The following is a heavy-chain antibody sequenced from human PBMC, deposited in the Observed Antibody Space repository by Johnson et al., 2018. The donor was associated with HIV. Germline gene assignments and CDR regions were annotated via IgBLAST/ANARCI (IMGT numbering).Heavy chain of an antibody. J-gene: IGHJ3*02. CDR1: GFTFSSYA. Sequence: QVQLVESGGGVVQPGRSLRLSSAASGFTFSSYAMHWVRQAPGKGLAWVAVISYDGSNKYYADSVKGRFTISRDNAKNTLYLQMNSLRAEDTAVYYCAREGDGYNYDAFDIWGQGTMVTVSS. CDR3: AREGDGYNYDAFDI. V-gene: IGHV3-30-3*01. D-gene: IGHD5-24*01. CDR2: ISYDGSNK.